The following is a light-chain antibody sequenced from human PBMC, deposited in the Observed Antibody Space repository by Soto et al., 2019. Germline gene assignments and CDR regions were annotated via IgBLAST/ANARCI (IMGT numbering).Light chain of an antibody. CDR3: QQYKNWPPLT. J-gene: IGKJ4*01. CDR1: QSVTYN. Sequence: EIVMTQSPATLSVSPGETATLSCRASQSVTYNLAWYQQKPGQGPRLLIYGAFTIATGIPATLSGSGSGTEFTLTISSLQTEDFAVDYCQQYKNWPPLTFGGGTKVEIK. CDR2: GAF. V-gene: IGKV3-15*01.